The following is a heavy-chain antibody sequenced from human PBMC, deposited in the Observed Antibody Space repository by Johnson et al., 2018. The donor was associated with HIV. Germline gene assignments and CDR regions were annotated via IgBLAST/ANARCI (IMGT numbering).Heavy chain of an antibody. D-gene: IGHD3-9*01. Sequence: QVQLVESGGGVVRPGGSLRLSCAASGFTFDDYGMSWVRQAPGKGLEWVAFIRYDGSNKYYADSVKGRFTISRDNSKNTLYLQMNSLRAEDTAVYYCASPEAPYYDILSGYYAAFDIWGQGTMVTVSS. J-gene: IGHJ3*02. CDR1: GFTFDDYG. CDR2: IRYDGSNK. V-gene: IGHV3-30*02. CDR3: ASPEAPYYDILSGYYAAFDI.